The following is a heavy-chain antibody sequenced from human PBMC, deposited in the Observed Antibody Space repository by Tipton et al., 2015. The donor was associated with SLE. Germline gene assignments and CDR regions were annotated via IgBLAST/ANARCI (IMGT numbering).Heavy chain of an antibody. D-gene: IGHD3-3*01. V-gene: IGHV4-38-2*02. CDR1: GYSISSGYY. J-gene: IGHJ3*02. CDR2: IYYSGST. CDR3: ARDSRFLEWFHAFDI. Sequence: TLSLTCAVSGYSISSGYYWGWIRQPPGKGLEWIGYIYYSGSTNYNPSLKSRVTISVDTSKNQFSLKLSSVTAADTAVYYCARDSRFLEWFHAFDIWGQGTMVTVSS.